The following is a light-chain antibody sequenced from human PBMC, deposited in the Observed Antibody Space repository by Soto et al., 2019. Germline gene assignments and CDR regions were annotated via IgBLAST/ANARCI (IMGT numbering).Light chain of an antibody. CDR1: QSISSW. CDR3: QQYNSYRAWT. CDR2: DAS. J-gene: IGKJ1*01. Sequence: DIQMNQSPSTLSASVGDRVTITCRASQSISSWLAWYQQKPGKAPKLLIYDASSLESGVPSRFSGSGSGTEFTLTISRLQPDDFATYYCQQYNSYRAWTFGQGPKVEIK. V-gene: IGKV1-5*01.